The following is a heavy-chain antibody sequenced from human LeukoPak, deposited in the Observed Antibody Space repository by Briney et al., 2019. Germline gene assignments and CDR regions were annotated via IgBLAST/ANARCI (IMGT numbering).Heavy chain of an antibody. CDR2: IIPILGIA. CDR1: GGTFSSYA. D-gene: IGHD3-10*01. CDR3: ARFDLYYYGSGFDY. J-gene: IGHJ4*02. Sequence: SVKVSCKASGGTFSSYAISWVRQAPGQGLEWMGRIIPILGIANYAQKFQGRVTITADKSTSTAYMELSSLRSEDTAVYYCARFDLYYYGSGFDYWGQGTLVTVSS. V-gene: IGHV1-69*04.